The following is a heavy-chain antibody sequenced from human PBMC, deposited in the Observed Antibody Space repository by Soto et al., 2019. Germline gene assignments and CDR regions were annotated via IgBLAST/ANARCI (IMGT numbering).Heavy chain of an antibody. V-gene: IGHV3-15*01. Sequence: EVQLMESGGGLVKTGGSLRLSCETSGFAFSNAWMTWVRQPPGKGLEWVGRIKIKSDGETRDYAAPVKGRFTISRDDSKNTLYLQMDSLKTEDTALYYCATSFGGYFDNWGQGTLVTVSS. CDR1: GFAFSNAW. CDR3: ATSFGGYFDN. CDR2: IKIKSDGETR. D-gene: IGHD3-16*01. J-gene: IGHJ4*02.